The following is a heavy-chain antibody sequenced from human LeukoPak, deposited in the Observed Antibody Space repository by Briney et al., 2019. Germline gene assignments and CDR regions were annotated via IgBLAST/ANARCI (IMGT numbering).Heavy chain of an antibody. V-gene: IGHV3-21*01. Sequence: GGSLRLSCAGPGFTFSDFGMSWVRQAPGKGLEWVSSISGSTKSVYYADSVRGRFTISRDNAQNSLSLQLSSLRVEDTAVYYCARDTYSSGSYNAWGQGTLVIVSS. CDR2: ISGSTKSV. CDR1: GFTFSDFG. CDR3: ARDTYSSGSYNA. J-gene: IGHJ4*02. D-gene: IGHD1-26*01.